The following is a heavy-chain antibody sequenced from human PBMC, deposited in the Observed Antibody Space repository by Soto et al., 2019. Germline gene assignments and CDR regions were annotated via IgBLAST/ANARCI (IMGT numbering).Heavy chain of an antibody. CDR1: GGTFSSYA. D-gene: IGHD2-2*01. CDR3: ARHVPAAGYYYGMDV. V-gene: IGHV1-69*14. Sequence: QVQLVQSGAEVKKPGSSVKVSCKASGGTFSSYAISWVRQAPGQGLEWMGGIIPIFGTADYAQKFQGRVTITADKTTSTDYMRQSSLRSEDTAVYYCARHVPAAGYYYGMDVWGQGTTVTVSS. CDR2: IIPIFGTA. J-gene: IGHJ6*02.